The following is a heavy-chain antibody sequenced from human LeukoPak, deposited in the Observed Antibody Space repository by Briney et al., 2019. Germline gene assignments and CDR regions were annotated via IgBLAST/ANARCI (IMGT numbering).Heavy chain of an antibody. Sequence: SETLSLTCTVSGGSISSYYWSWIRQPAGKGLEWIGRIYTSGSTNYNPSLKSRVTMSVDTSKNQFSLKLSSVTAADTAMYYCASGHLLEWLSPHYYYMDVWGKETTVTVS. CDR2: IYTSGST. CDR1: GGSISSYY. J-gene: IGHJ6*03. V-gene: IGHV4-4*07. CDR3: ASGHLLEWLSPHYYYMDV. D-gene: IGHD3-3*01.